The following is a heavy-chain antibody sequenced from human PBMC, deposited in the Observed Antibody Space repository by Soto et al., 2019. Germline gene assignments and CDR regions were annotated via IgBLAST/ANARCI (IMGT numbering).Heavy chain of an antibody. V-gene: IGHV3-30-3*01. Sequence: QVQMVESGGGVVQPGRSLRLSCAASGFTFSTYAMHWVRQAPGKGLEWVAIISYDGSKIFYADSVKGRFTISRDNSKSTLFLQMNSLRVDDTAVYYCAREVVAAIYFDYWGQGTLVTVSS. D-gene: IGHD2-15*01. CDR1: GFTFSTYA. CDR3: AREVVAAIYFDY. J-gene: IGHJ4*02. CDR2: ISYDGSKI.